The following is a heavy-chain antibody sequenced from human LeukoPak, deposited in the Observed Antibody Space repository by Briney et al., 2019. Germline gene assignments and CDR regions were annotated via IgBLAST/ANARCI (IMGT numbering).Heavy chain of an antibody. CDR3: ASSSIAASRLLGGNFDY. CDR1: GGTFSSYA. D-gene: IGHD2-15*01. Sequence: SVKVSCKASGGTFSSYAISLVRQAPGQGLEWMGRIIPIFGTANYAQKFQGRVTITTDESTSTAYMELSSLRSEDTAVYYCASSSIAASRLLGGNFDYWGQGTLVTVSS. CDR2: IIPIFGTA. J-gene: IGHJ4*02. V-gene: IGHV1-69*05.